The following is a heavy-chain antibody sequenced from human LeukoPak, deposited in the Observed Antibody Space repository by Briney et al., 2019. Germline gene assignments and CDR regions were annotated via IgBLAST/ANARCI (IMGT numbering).Heavy chain of an antibody. Sequence: SETLSLTCAVYGGSFSDYYWTWIRQPPGKGLEWIGEINHRGSTHYNPSLKSRVTISVDTSKNQFSLKLSSVTAADTAVYYCARGIVATISSYYFDYWGQGTLVTVSS. CDR1: GGSFSDYY. CDR3: ARGIVATISSYYFDY. V-gene: IGHV4-34*01. CDR2: INHRGST. J-gene: IGHJ4*02. D-gene: IGHD5-12*01.